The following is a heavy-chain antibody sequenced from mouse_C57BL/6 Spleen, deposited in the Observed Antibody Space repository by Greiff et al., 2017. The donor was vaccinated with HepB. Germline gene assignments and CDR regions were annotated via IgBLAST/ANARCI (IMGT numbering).Heavy chain of an antibody. J-gene: IGHJ3*01. CDR3: AREGGRKGFAY. CDR1: GFTFSDYY. V-gene: IGHV5-16*01. D-gene: IGHD3-3*01. Sequence: EVKLVESEGGLVQPGSSMKLSCTASGFTFSDYYMAWVRQVPEKGLEWVANINYDGSSTYYLDSLKSRFIISRDNAKNILYLQMSSLKSEDTATYYCAREGGRKGFAYWGQGTLVTVSA. CDR2: INYDGSST.